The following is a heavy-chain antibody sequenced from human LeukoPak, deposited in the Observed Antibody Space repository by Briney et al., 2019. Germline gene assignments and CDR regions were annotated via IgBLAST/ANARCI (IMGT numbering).Heavy chain of an antibody. CDR1: VGSFSGYY. V-gene: IGHV4-34*01. Sequence: NPSETLSLTCAVYVGSFSGYYWSWIRQPPGKGLEWIGEINRSGSTNYNPSLKSRVTISVDTSKNQFSLKLSSVTAADTAVYYCAREGGHGYFDYWGQGTLVTVSS. J-gene: IGHJ4*02. CDR3: AREGGHGYFDY. D-gene: IGHD2-8*01. CDR2: INRSGST.